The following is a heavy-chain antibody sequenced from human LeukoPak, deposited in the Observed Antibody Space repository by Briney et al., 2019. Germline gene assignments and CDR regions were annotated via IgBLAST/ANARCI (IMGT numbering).Heavy chain of an antibody. CDR3: ARGPRPTYYYGSGSYWPNDY. Sequence: KPSETLSLTRAVSGGAISSYYWSWIRQPPGKGLEWIGDIDYTGTANYNPSPKSRVTISVDTSKNQFSLKLSSVTAADTAVYYCARGPRPTYYYGSGSYWPNDYWGQGTLVTVSS. CDR1: GGAISSYY. V-gene: IGHV4-59*12. J-gene: IGHJ4*02. CDR2: IDYTGTA. D-gene: IGHD3-10*01.